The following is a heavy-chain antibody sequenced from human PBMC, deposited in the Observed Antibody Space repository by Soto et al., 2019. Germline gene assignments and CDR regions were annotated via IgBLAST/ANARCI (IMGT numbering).Heavy chain of an antibody. J-gene: IGHJ4*01. V-gene: IGHV2-5*02. CDR1: GFSLSTSGVG. CDR3: AHYGGSPLFGY. CDR2: IYWDDDK. D-gene: IGHD2-15*01. Sequence: QITLKEPGPTLVKPTQTLTLTCTFSGFSLSTSGVGVGWIRQPPGKALEWLALIYWDDDKFYSPSLKSRLTIPKDTSKNQVVITMTNMDPVDTATYYCAHYGGSPLFGYWGHGTLVTASS.